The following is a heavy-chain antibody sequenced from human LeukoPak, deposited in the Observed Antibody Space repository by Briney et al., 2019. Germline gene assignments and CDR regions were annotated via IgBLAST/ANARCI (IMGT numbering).Heavy chain of an antibody. Sequence: PSETLSLTCAVYGGSFSGYYWSWIRQPPGKGLEWIGEINHSGSTNYNPSLKSRVTISVDTSKNQFSLKLSSVTAADTAVYYCARIRYHYYDSSGYYYSTRNDAFDIWGQGTMVTVSS. CDR3: ARIRYHYYDSSGYYYSTRNDAFDI. CDR2: INHSGST. CDR1: GGSFSGYY. D-gene: IGHD3-22*01. V-gene: IGHV4-34*01. J-gene: IGHJ3*02.